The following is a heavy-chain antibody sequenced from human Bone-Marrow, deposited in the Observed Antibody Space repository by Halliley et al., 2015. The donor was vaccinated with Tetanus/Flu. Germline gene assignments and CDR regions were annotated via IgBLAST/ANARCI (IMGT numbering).Heavy chain of an antibody. CDR1: GGSIATHY. Sequence: TLSLTCTVSGGSIATHYWSWIRQPPGNGLEWIGYIYYSGTTTYNPSLKSRVTISVDTSKNQFSLKLTSVSAADTAVYYCARHFPGGAYDIWGQGTMVTVSS. J-gene: IGHJ3*02. V-gene: IGHV4-59*08. D-gene: IGHD3-16*01. CDR2: IYYSGTT. CDR3: ARHFPGGAYDI.